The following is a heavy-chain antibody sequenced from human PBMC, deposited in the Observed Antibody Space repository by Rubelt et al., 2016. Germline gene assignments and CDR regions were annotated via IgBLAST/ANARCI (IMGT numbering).Heavy chain of an antibody. V-gene: IGHV4-34*01. Sequence: QVQLQQWGAGLLKPSETLSLTCAVYGGSFSGYYWSWIRQPPGKGLEWIGEINHSGSTNYNPSLKSRVTISVVKSKIQFSLKLSSVTAADTAVYYCARVSRDGYNSFDYWGQGTLVTVSS. CDR2: INHSGST. CDR3: ARVSRDGYNSFDY. J-gene: IGHJ4*02. CDR1: GGSFSGYY. D-gene: IGHD5-24*01.